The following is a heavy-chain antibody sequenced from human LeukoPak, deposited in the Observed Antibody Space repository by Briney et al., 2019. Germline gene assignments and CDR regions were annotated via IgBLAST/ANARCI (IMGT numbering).Heavy chain of an antibody. J-gene: IGHJ4*02. CDR2: IYYSGST. D-gene: IGHD1-20*01. V-gene: IGHV4-39*07. CDR3: ARDITGTTSGNEY. CDR1: GGSISSSSYY. Sequence: PSETLSLTCTVSGGSISSSSYYWGWLRQPPGKGLEWIGSIYYSGSTYYNPSLKSRVTISVDTSKNQFSLKLSSVTAADTAVYYCARDITGTTSGNEYWGQGTLVTVSS.